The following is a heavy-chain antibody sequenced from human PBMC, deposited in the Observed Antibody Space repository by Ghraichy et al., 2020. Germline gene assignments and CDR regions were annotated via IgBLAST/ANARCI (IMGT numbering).Heavy chain of an antibody. Sequence: SETLSLTCTVSGGSISSSSYYWGWIREPPGKGLEWSWSIYYSGSTYYNPAIKSPVTITVHTSKNPFTLKLSSVTAADTAVYYCARGPGDFWFDPWGQGTPVTVSS. CDR1: GGSISSSSYY. D-gene: IGHD3-10*01. V-gene: IGHV4-39*01. CDR3: ARGPGDFWFDP. CDR2: IYYSGST. J-gene: IGHJ5*02.